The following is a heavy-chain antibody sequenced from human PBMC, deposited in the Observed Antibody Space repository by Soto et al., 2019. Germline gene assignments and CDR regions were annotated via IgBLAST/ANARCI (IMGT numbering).Heavy chain of an antibody. CDR2: ISNSGGRT. Sequence: LRLSCVGSGFTFSSYAMNWVRQAPGKGLEWVSAISNSGGRTHYVDSGKGRFTISRDNSKDAVYLQMHSLRVEDTAVYYCAKDGQWLARGNLDFWGRGTLVTVSS. V-gene: IGHV3-23*01. CDR1: GFTFSSYA. J-gene: IGHJ4*02. CDR3: AKDGQWLARGNLDF. D-gene: IGHD6-19*01.